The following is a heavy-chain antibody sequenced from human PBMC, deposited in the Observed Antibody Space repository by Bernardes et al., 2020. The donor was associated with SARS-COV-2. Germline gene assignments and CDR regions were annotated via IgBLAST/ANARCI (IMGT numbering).Heavy chain of an antibody. CDR3: TRGPLSGYGSFGV. V-gene: IGHV3-74*01. CDR1: GFSFSDYW. J-gene: IGHJ4*01. CDR2: ISGDGRTT. D-gene: IGHD3-22*01. Sequence: GILRLSCEASGFSFSDYWMHWVRQTPGKGLVWVSRISGDGRTTNYADSVKGRFTISRDNAKNTLYLQMYSLSAEDTAVYYCTRGPLSGYGSFGVWGHGTLVTVSS.